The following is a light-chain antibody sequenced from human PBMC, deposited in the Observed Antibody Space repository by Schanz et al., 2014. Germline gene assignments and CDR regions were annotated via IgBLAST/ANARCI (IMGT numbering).Light chain of an antibody. Sequence: DIQMTQSPSILSASVGDRVTITCRASQSVNNWLAWYQQKPGQAPKLLIYDASSLRSGVPSAFSGSGSGTEFTLTITSLQPDDFATYYCQQYNDYSPYTFGQGTKLEIK. J-gene: IGKJ2*01. CDR3: QQYNDYSPYT. CDR2: DAS. CDR1: QSVNNW. V-gene: IGKV1-5*01.